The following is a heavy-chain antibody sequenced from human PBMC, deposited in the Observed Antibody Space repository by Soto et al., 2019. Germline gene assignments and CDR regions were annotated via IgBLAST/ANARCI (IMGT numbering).Heavy chain of an antibody. CDR3: ARGSGTSVPAAFDI. CDR2: IWYDGSNK. V-gene: IGHV3-33*01. D-gene: IGHD2-2*01. Sequence: QVQLVESGGGVVQPGRSLRLSCAASGFTFSTYGMHWVRQAPGKGLEWVAIIWYDGSNKYYTDSVKGRFTISRDNSKNTLYLQMNSLRAEDTAVHYCARGSGTSVPAAFDIWGQGTMVTVSS. CDR1: GFTFSTYG. J-gene: IGHJ3*02.